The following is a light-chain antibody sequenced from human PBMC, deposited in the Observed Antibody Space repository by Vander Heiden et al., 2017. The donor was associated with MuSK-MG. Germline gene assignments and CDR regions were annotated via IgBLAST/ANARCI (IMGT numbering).Light chain of an antibody. V-gene: IGKV3-11*01. CDR2: DVS. J-gene: IGKJ4*01. CDR3: QQRTDWPLT. Sequence: EIVLTQSPATLSLSLGERATLSCRASQSVSSYLAWYQQKPGQAPRLLIYDVSKRATGIPARFSGSGSGTDFTLTISSLEPEDFAVYFCQQRTDWPLTFGGGTKLDI. CDR1: QSVSSY.